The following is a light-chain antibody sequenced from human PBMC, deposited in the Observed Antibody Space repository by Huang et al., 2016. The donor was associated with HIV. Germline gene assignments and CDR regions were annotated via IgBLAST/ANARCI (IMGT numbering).Light chain of an antibody. CDR1: QCVSSN. J-gene: IGKJ5*01. V-gene: IGKV3D-15*01. CDR3: LQYSTWPPVT. Sequence: EMVMTQSPATLSVSPGERATLSCRASQCVSSNLAWDQQKPGQGPRLLIYGASTRATGIPARFSGSGSGTDFTLTITSPQSEDIAVYYCLQYSTWPPVTFGQGTRLEI. CDR2: GAS.